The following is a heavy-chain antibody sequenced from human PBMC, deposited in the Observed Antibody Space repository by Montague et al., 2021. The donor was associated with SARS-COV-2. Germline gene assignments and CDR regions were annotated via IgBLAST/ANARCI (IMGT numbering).Heavy chain of an antibody. D-gene: IGHD3-3*01. CDR1: GFSLTTTGVG. Sequence: PALVKPTQTLTLTCTFSGFSLTTTGVGVNWTRQPPGKALEWLALIFWDDDKRYSPSLKSRLTITKDTSKNHVVLTMANMGPADTATYYCAHQTRFSSGMDVWGQGTTVTVSS. CDR2: IFWDDDK. CDR3: AHQTRFSSGMDV. J-gene: IGHJ6*02. V-gene: IGHV2-5*02.